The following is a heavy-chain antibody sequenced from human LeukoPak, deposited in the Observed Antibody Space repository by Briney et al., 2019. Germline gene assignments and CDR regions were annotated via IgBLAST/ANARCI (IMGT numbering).Heavy chain of an antibody. CDR2: INSDGSST. J-gene: IGHJ4*02. V-gene: IGHV3-74*01. D-gene: IGHD6-13*01. Sequence: TGGSLRLSCAASEFTFSSYWMHWVRQAPGKGLVWVSRINSDGSSTSYADSVKGRFTISRDNAKNTLYLQMNSLRAEDTAVYYCARAPGSSWHPGHTYYFDYWGQGTLVTVSS. CDR1: EFTFSSYW. CDR3: ARAPGSSWHPGHTYYFDY.